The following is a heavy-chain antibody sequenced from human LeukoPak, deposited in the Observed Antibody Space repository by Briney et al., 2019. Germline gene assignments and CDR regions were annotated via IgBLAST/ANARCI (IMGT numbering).Heavy chain of an antibody. CDR3: ARLTYYYGSAPFDF. Sequence: PWETLSLTCTVSGGSISSGDYYWSWIRQPPGKGLGWVGYIYYSGSTYYNPSLKSRVTISVDTSKNQFSLKLSSVTAADTAVYYCARLTYYYGSAPFDFGGQGPLVTVSS. CDR2: IYYSGST. D-gene: IGHD3-10*01. J-gene: IGHJ4*02. CDR1: GGSISSGDYY. V-gene: IGHV4-30-4*01.